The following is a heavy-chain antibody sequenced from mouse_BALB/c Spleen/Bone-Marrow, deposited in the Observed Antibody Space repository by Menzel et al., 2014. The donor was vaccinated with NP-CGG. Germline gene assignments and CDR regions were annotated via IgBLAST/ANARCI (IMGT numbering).Heavy chain of an antibody. D-gene: IGHD2-1*01. CDR3: VRGNYGNYVDYFDF. CDR2: INGNGGST. J-gene: IGHJ2*01. CDR1: GFTFSIYG. V-gene: IGHV5-6-3*01. Sequence: EVKLMESGGGLVQPGGSLKLSCAASGFTFSIYGMSWVRQTPDKRLELVATINGNGGSTYYPDSVKGRFTISRDTAKNTLYLQMSSLKSEETAMYYCVRGNYGNYVDYFDFWGQGTTLTVSS.